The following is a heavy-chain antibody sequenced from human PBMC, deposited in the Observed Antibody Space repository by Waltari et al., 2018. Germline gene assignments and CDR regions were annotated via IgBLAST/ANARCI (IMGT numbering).Heavy chain of an antibody. D-gene: IGHD1-1*01. CDR1: GYKFRHYG. Sequence: QGQLVQSGAEGKKPGASVTVYCKASGYKFRHYGSSWVRQAPGQGLEWMGWVNPYNGNTNYAQMVQDRVTLTTDTSTSTAYMELRSLTSADTAVYYCARVRASGGNSAFDIWGQGTMVTVSS. J-gene: IGHJ3*02. CDR3: ARVRASGGNSAFDI. V-gene: IGHV1-18*01. CDR2: VNPYNGNT.